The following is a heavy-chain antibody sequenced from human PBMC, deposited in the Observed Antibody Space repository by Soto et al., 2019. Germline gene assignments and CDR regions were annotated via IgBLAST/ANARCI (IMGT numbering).Heavy chain of an antibody. J-gene: IGHJ3*02. Sequence: GASVKVSCKASGGTFSSYTISWVRQAPGQGLEWMGRIIPILGIANYAQKFQGRVTITADKSTSTAYMELSSLRSEDTAVYYCARAEKGGNLARLVALGAFDIWGQGTMVTVSS. D-gene: IGHD3-16*01. CDR2: IIPILGIA. V-gene: IGHV1-69*02. CDR1: GGTFSSYT. CDR3: ARAEKGGNLARLVALGAFDI.